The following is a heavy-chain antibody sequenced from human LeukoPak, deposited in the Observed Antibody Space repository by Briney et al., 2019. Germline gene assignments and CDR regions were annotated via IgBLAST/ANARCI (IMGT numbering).Heavy chain of an antibody. CDR3: ARDRWELLRSVDY. D-gene: IGHD2-15*01. CDR2: IGSTGAYI. V-gene: IGHV3-21*01. Sequence: GGSLRLSCAASGFTLSSYSMNWVRQAPGKGLEWLSSIGSTGAYIFYADSVKGRFTISRDNAKNSLYLQMNSLRAEDTAIYYCARDRWELLRSVDYWGQGTLVTVSS. J-gene: IGHJ4*02. CDR1: GFTLSSYS.